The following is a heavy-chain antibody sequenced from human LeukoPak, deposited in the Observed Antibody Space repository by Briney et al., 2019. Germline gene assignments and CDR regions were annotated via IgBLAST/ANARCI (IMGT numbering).Heavy chain of an antibody. Sequence: GGSLRLSCAASGFTFSSYWMSWVRQAPGKGLEWVANIKQDGSEEYYVDSVEGRFTISRDNAKNSLYLQMNSLRAEDTAVYYCARDSSGWTYYFDYWGQGTLVTVSS. CDR1: GFTFSSYW. D-gene: IGHD6-19*01. CDR3: ARDSSGWTYYFDY. CDR2: IKQDGSEE. J-gene: IGHJ4*02. V-gene: IGHV3-7*01.